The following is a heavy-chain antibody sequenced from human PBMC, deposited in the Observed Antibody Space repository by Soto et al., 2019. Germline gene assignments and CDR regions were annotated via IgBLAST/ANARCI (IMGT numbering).Heavy chain of an antibody. V-gene: IGHV1-8*01. D-gene: IGHD3-16*01. J-gene: IGHJ5*02. CDR1: GYTFTSYD. CDR2: MHPNSGNT. Sequence: QVQLVQSGAEVKKPGASVKVSCKASGYTFTSYDINWVRLATGQGLESMGWMHPNSGNTAYAQKFQGRVTMTRNTSISTAYMELSSLRSEDTAVYYCARLKQDYAVAWGQGTLVTVSS. CDR3: ARLKQDYAVA.